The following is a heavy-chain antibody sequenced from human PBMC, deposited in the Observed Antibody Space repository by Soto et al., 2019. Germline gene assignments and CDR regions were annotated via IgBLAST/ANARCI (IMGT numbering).Heavy chain of an antibody. D-gene: IGHD6-13*01. V-gene: IGHV3-7*05. CDR1: GFTFGSSW. J-gene: IGHJ3*02. CDR3: ASDVAPGSSRLYFDDFDI. CDR2: IKKDGSKI. Sequence: EVQLVESGGGLVQPGGSLRLSCAASGFTFGSSWMTWVRQAPGKGLEWVANIKKDGSKISYLDSVRGRFTISRDNSNNSLYLEMTSPGVEDTALYCCASDVAPGSSRLYFDDFDIWGQGTMVTVSS.